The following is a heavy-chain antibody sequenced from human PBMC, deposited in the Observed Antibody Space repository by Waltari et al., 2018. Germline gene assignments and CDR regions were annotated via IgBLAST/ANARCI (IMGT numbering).Heavy chain of an antibody. Sequence: VQLVQSGAEVKKPGESLKISCKGSGYSFTSYWIGWVRQMPGNGLEWMGIIYPGDADTRYSPSFEGQVTISADKSIRTAYLQGSSLKASDTAMYYCAAMVYASVGGWFDPWGQGTLVTVSS. CDR3: AAMVYASVGGWFDP. CDR1: GYSFTSYW. D-gene: IGHD2-8*01. J-gene: IGHJ5*02. CDR2: IYPGDADT. V-gene: IGHV5-51*01.